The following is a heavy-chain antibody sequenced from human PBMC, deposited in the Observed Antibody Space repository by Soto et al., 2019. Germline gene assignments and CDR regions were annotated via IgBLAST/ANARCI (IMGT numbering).Heavy chain of an antibody. CDR2: ITISGNTV. CDR1: GFPFSDSY. J-gene: IGHJ6*02. V-gene: IGHV3-11*01. CDR3: ARVSWREKYGMDV. Sequence: PGGSLRLSCAASGFPFSDSYMSWIRQAPGKGREWISYITISGNTVYYADSLKGRFTISTDNAKNALYLQMNRLRAEDTAVYYCARVSWREKYGMDVWGQGTLVTVSS.